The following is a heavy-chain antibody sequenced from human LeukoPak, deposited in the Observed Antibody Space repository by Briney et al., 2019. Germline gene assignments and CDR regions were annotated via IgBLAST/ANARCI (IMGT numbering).Heavy chain of an antibody. CDR2: IYYSGST. Sequence: SETLSLTCTVSGGSISSSSYYWGWIRQPPGKGLEWIGSIYYSGSTNYNPSLKSRVTISVDTSKNQFSLKLSSVTAADTAVYYCARTPYYYDSSGYYLYYYYYMDVWGKGTTVTVSS. D-gene: IGHD3-22*01. CDR1: GGSISSSSYY. V-gene: IGHV4-39*07. CDR3: ARTPYYYDSSGYYLYYYYYMDV. J-gene: IGHJ6*03.